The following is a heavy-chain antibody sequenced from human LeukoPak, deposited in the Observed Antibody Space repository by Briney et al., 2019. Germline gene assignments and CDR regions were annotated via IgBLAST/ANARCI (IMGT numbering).Heavy chain of an antibody. V-gene: IGHV1-24*01. J-gene: IGHJ6*01. CDR2: FDPEDGKT. D-gene: IGHD6-13*01. Sequence: ASVKVSCRVSGYALTELSMFWVRQAPGKGLEWMGSFDPEDGKTIYAQKFQGRVTMTEDTSTDTAYMELSSLRSEDTAVYYCATGYLVTAGLMDVWGQGTTVTVSS. CDR1: GYALTELS. CDR3: ATGYLVTAGLMDV.